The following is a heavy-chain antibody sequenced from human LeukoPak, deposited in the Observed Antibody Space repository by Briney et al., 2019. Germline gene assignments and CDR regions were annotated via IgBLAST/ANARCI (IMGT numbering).Heavy chain of an antibody. CDR2: IIPIFGIA. V-gene: IGHV1-69*04. D-gene: IGHD6-19*01. J-gene: IGHJ5*02. CDR3: ARGLLSSGWYEEPGNWFDP. CDR1: GGTFSSYA. Sequence: ASVKVSCKASGGTFSSYAISWVRQAPGQGLEWMGRIIPIFGIANYAQKFQGRVTITADKSTSTAYMELSSLRSEDTAVYYCARGLLSSGWYEEPGNWFDPWGQGTLVTVSS.